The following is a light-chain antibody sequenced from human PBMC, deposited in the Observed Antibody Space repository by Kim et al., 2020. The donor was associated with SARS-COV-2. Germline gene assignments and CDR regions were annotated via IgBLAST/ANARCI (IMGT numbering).Light chain of an antibody. Sequence: DIQMTQSPSSLSASVGDRVTITCRASQTIDTYLNWYQQRPGKPPKLLIYTASALQSGVPSRFSGSGSGTEFTLTISSLQPEDSATYFCQESYSTLTFGGGTKVDIK. CDR1: QTIDTY. V-gene: IGKV1-39*01. CDR2: TAS. CDR3: QESYSTLT. J-gene: IGKJ4*01.